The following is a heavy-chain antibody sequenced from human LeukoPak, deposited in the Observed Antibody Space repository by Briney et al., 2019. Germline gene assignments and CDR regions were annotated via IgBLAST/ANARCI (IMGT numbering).Heavy chain of an antibody. V-gene: IGHV1-69*04. J-gene: IGHJ4*02. CDR1: GGTFSSYA. CDR3: AGGSGYVNY. D-gene: IGHD5-12*01. Sequence: SVKVSCKASGGTFSSYAISWVRQAPGQGLEWMGRIIPILGIANYAQKFQGRATITADKSTSTAYMELRSLRSDDTAVYYCAGGSGYVNYWGQGTLVTVSS. CDR2: IIPILGIA.